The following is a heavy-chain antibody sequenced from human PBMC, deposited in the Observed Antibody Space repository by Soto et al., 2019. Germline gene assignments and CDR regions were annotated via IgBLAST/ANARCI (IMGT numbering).Heavy chain of an antibody. J-gene: IGHJ6*02. D-gene: IGHD4-17*01. CDR3: AKEYGDYAYYYYGMDV. CDR1: GFTFSSYG. Sequence: PGGSLRLSCAASGFTFSSYGMHWVRQAPGKGLEWVAVISYDGSNKYYADSVKGRFTISRDNSKNTLYLQMNSLRAEDTAVYYCAKEYGDYAYYYYGMDVWGQGTTVTVSS. CDR2: ISYDGSNK. V-gene: IGHV3-30*18.